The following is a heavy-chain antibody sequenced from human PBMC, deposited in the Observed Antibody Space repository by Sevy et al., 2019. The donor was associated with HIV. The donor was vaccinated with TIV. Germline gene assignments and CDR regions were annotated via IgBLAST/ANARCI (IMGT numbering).Heavy chain of an antibody. Sequence: SETLFLTCTVSGGSISSGDYYWSWIRQPPGKGLEWIGYIYYSGSTYYNPSLKSRVTISVDTSKNQFSLRLSSVTAADTAVYYCARDPPYYYDSSGYYPGAFDIWGQGTMVTVSS. J-gene: IGHJ3*02. CDR3: ARDPPYYYDSSGYYPGAFDI. D-gene: IGHD3-22*01. CDR2: IYYSGST. CDR1: GGSISSGDYY. V-gene: IGHV4-30-4*01.